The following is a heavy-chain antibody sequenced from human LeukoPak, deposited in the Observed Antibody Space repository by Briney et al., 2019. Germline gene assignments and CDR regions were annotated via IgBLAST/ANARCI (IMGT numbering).Heavy chain of an antibody. J-gene: IGHJ6*02. CDR3: ARDLEMTTITPHYGMDV. D-gene: IGHD5-24*01. V-gene: IGHV3-30-3*01. CDR2: ISYDGSNK. CDR1: GFTFSSYA. Sequence: GGSLRLSCAASGFTFSSYAMHWVRQAPGKGLEWVAVISYDGSNKYYADSVKGRFTISRDNSKNTLYLQMNSLRAEDTAVYYCARDLEMTTITPHYGMDVWGQGTTVTVSS.